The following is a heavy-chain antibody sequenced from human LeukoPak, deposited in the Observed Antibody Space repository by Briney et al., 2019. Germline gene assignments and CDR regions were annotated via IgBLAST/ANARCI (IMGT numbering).Heavy chain of an antibody. CDR1: GFSLSSYA. V-gene: IGHV3-23*01. CDR3: AREGGYCSSTSCPFDY. Sequence: GGSLRLSCAASGFSLSSYAMSWVRQAPGKGLEWVSIITGSANTTRYADSVKGRFTISRDNSKNTLYLQMNSLRAEDTAVYYCAREGGYCSSTSCPFDYWGQGTLVTVSS. CDR2: ITGSANTT. D-gene: IGHD2-2*01. J-gene: IGHJ4*02.